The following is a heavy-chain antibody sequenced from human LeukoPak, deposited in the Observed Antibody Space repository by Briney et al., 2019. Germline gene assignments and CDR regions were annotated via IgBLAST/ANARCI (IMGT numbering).Heavy chain of an antibody. Sequence: GGSLRLSCAASGFTFTTYWMSWVRQAPGKVLEWVANINQDGSEKYYVDSVKGRLTISRDNAKNSLYLQMNSLRAEDTAVYFCVRAIGSNTLWGQGTLVTVSS. CDR2: INQDGSEK. D-gene: IGHD4-23*01. CDR3: VRAIGSNTL. V-gene: IGHV3-7*01. CDR1: GFTFTTYW. J-gene: IGHJ4*02.